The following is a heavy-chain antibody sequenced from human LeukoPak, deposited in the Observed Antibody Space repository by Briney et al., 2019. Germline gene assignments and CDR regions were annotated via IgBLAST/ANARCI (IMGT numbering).Heavy chain of an antibody. CDR2: IYPGDSDT. J-gene: IGHJ4*02. CDR1: GYSFTSYW. CDR3: ARSPVVAARGYYFDY. D-gene: IGHD2-15*01. Sequence: GESLKISCKGSGYSFTSYWIGWVRQMPGKGLEWMGIIYPGDSDTRYSPSFQGQVTISADTSISTAYLQWSSLKASDTAMYYCARSPVVAARGYYFDYWGQGTLVTVSS. V-gene: IGHV5-51*01.